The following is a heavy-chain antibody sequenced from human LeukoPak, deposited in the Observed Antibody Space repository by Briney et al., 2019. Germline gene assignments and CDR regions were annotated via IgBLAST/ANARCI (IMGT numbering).Heavy chain of an antibody. CDR3: AREGTAMVSFDY. CDR2: ISSGGNTI. CDR1: GFTFSSYG. V-gene: IGHV3-48*03. D-gene: IGHD5-18*01. J-gene: IGHJ4*02. Sequence: GGSLRLSCAASGFTFSSYGKNWVRQAPGKGLEWVSYISSGGNTIYYADSVKGRFTVSRDNAKNSLYLQMNSLRAEDTAVYYCAREGTAMVSFDYWGQGTLVTVSS.